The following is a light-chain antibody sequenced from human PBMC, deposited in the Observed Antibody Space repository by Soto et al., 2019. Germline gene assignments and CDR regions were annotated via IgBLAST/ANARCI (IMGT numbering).Light chain of an antibody. V-gene: IGLV2-8*01. CDR3: ISYAGSSIWV. J-gene: IGLJ3*02. CDR1: SSDVGAYND. Sequence: QSALTQPPSASGSPGQSVTISCTGTSSDVGAYNDVSWYQQHPGKAPKLMIYDVTKRPSGVPDRFSGSKSGNTASLTVSGLKAEYEADYYCISYAGSSIWVFGGGTKMTVL. CDR2: DVT.